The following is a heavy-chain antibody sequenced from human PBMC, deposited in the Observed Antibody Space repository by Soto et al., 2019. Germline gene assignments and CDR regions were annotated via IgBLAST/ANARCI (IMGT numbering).Heavy chain of an antibody. CDR2: INHSGST. CDR1: GGSFSGYY. V-gene: IGHV4-34*01. CDR3: ARRRGGGYDYWYYYGMDV. D-gene: IGHD5-12*01. J-gene: IGHJ6*02. Sequence: ETLSLTCAVYGGSFSGYYCSWIRQPPGKGLEWIGEINHSGSTDYNPSLKSRVTISVDTSKNQFSLKLSSVTAADTAVYYCARRRGGGYDYWYYYGMDVWGQGTTVTVSS.